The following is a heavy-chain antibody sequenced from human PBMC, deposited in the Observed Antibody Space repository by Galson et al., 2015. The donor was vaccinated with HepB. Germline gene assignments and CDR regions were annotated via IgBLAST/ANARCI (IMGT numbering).Heavy chain of an antibody. CDR2: IYWNGGST. D-gene: IGHD2/OR15-2a*01. CDR1: GFAFGDYD. V-gene: IGHV3-20*04. Sequence: SLRLSCAASGFAFGDYDMSWARQAPGKGLEWVAGIYWNGGSTVYIDSVKGRFTISRDNAKNSLYLQMDSLRAENTAFYYCARDVIGDIFDNWGQGTLVTVSS. CDR3: ARDVIGDIFDN. J-gene: IGHJ4*02.